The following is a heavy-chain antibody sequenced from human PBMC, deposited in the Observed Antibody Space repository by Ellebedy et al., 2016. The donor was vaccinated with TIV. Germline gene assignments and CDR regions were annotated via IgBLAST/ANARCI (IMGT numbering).Heavy chain of an antibody. Sequence: AASVKVSCKVFGYTLTELSMHWVRQAPGKGLEWMGGFDPEDGETIYAQKFQGRVTMTEDTSTDTAYMELRSLRSEDTAVYYCARDLLPTVPAAISVHYYGMDAWGQGTTVTVSS. V-gene: IGHV1-24*01. J-gene: IGHJ6*02. D-gene: IGHD2-2*02. CDR3: ARDLLPTVPAAISVHYYGMDA. CDR1: GYTLTELS. CDR2: FDPEDGET.